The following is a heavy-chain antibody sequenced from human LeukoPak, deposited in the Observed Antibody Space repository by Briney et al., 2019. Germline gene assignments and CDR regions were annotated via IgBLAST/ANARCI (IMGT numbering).Heavy chain of an antibody. CDR2: SYYSGST. V-gene: IGHV4-39*01. CDR3: ARLAAGSGSFDY. D-gene: IGHD6-19*01. CDR1: GAPISSSSYY. Sequence: SETLSLTCTVSGAPISSSSYYWGWIRQPPGKGREWIGTSYYSGSTYYNASLKSRVTISMDTSKNQFSLKLSSVTAADTAVYYCARLAAGSGSFDYWGQGTLVIVFS. J-gene: IGHJ4*02.